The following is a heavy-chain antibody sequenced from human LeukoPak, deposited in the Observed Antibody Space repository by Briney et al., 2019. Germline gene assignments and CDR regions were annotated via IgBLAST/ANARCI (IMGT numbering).Heavy chain of an antibody. CDR2: IRYDGSNK. J-gene: IGHJ4*02. CDR3: AKDGSSSAHY. Sequence: GGSMRLSCAASGFTFSSYGMHWVRQAPGKGLEWVAFIRYDGSNKYYADSVKGRFTISRDNSKNTLDLQMNSLRAEDTAVYYCAKDGSSSAHYWGQGTLVTVSS. CDR1: GFTFSSYG. D-gene: IGHD6-13*01. V-gene: IGHV3-30*02.